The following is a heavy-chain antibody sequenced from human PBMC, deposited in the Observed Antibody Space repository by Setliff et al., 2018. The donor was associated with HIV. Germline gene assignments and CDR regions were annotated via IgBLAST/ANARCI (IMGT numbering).Heavy chain of an antibody. J-gene: IGHJ5*02. CDR1: GGSISSNTW. V-gene: IGHV4-4*02. D-gene: IGHD1-1*01. CDR2: INLGGST. Sequence: SETLSLTCAVSGGSISSNTWWSWVRQPPGKGLEWIGEINLGGSTNYKASLKSRVTISVDTSRNQFSLRLTYVTATDTAVYFCARLEQLINWFDPWGQGTLVTVSS. CDR3: ARLEQLINWFDP.